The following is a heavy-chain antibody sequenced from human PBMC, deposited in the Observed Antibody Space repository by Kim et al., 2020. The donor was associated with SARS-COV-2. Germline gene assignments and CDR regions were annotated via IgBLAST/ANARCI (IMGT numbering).Heavy chain of an antibody. Sequence: GGSLRLSCAASGFTVSSYAMSWVRQAPGKGLEWVSAISGSGGSTYYADSVTGRFTISRDNSKNTLYLQMNRLRAEDTAVYYCAKLAASETFYYFDYWGQGALVTVSS. CDR3: AKLAASETFYYFDY. J-gene: IGHJ4*02. D-gene: IGHD6-13*01. CDR1: GFTVSSYA. CDR2: ISGSGGST. V-gene: IGHV3-23*01.